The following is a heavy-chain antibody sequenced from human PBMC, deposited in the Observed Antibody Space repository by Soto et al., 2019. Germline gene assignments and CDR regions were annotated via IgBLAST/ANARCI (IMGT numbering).Heavy chain of an antibody. Sequence: PGGSLRLSCAASGFTFSSYGMHWVRQAPGKGLEWVAVIWYDGSNKYYADSVKGRFTISRDNSKNTLYLQMNSLRAEDTAVYYCARGSVMAVYYYYYGMDVWGQGTTVTVSS. CDR3: ARGSVMAVYYYYYGMDV. D-gene: IGHD3-16*01. J-gene: IGHJ6*02. CDR1: GFTFSSYG. CDR2: IWYDGSNK. V-gene: IGHV3-33*01.